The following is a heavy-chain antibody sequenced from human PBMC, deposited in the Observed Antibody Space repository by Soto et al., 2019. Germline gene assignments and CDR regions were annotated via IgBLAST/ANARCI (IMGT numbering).Heavy chain of an antibody. CDR3: VKGASGAGFVFDV. Sequence: GGSLRLSCAASGFTFDDYTMHWVRQRPGKGLEWVSLVSWDSSNRIYADSVKGRFTISRDNINNSLFLKMNSLRAEDTAVYFCVKGASGAGFVFDVRGRGT. D-gene: IGHD3-16*01. CDR1: GFTFDDYT. V-gene: IGHV3-43*01. J-gene: IGHJ3*01. CDR2: VSWDSSNR.